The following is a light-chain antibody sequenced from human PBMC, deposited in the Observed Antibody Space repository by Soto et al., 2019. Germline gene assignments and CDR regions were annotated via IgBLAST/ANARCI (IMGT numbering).Light chain of an antibody. J-gene: IGKJ1*01. V-gene: IGKV1-27*01. Sequence: DIQITQSPSSLSASVGDRVTISCRASQGIAHYLVWYQQTPGKVPELLIYAASTLHSGDPSRFSCSGSGTDFTLTISSLQPEDVASYYCQKYSSAPCTFGQGTKVVLK. CDR2: AAS. CDR3: QKYSSAPCT. CDR1: QGIAHY.